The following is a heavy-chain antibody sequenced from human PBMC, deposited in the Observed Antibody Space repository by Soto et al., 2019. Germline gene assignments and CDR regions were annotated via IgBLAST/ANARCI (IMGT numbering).Heavy chain of an antibody. CDR3: AREAENSSGYSYFDY. CDR2: ISYDGSNK. J-gene: IGHJ4*02. Sequence: GGSLRLSCAASGFTFSSYAMHWVRQAPGKGLEWVAVISYDGSNKYYADSVKGLFTISRDNSKNTLYLQMNSLRAEDTAVYYCAREAENSSGYSYFDYWGQGTLVTVSS. D-gene: IGHD3-22*01. CDR1: GFTFSSYA. V-gene: IGHV3-30*04.